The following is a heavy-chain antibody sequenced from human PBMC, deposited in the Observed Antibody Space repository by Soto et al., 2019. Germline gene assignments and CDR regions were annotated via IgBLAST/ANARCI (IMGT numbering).Heavy chain of an antibody. CDR1: GYTFTSYY. CDR2: INPSGGST. Sequence: ASVKVSCKASGYTFTSYYMHWVRQAPGQGLEWMGIINPSGGSTSYAQKFQGRVTMTRDTSTSTVYMELSSLRSEDTAVYYCATETFLGYCSSTSCYGPPYWGQGTLVTVSS. D-gene: IGHD2-2*01. J-gene: IGHJ4*02. CDR3: ATETFLGYCSSTSCYGPPY. V-gene: IGHV1-46*01.